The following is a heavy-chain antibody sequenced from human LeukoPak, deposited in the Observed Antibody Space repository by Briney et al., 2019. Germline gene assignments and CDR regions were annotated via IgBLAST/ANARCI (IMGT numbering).Heavy chain of an antibody. CDR2: IHYTGST. CDR1: GGSISSGTSY. V-gene: IGHV4-31*03. CDR3: ARVVMAGPNYYFDY. J-gene: IGHJ4*01. D-gene: IGHD6-19*01. Sequence: PSETLSLTCTVSGGSISSGTSYWTWIRQHPGKGLEWIGYIHYTGSTYYNPSLKSRVTISVDTSKNHFSLKLSSVTAADTAVYYCARVVMAGPNYYFDYWGHGTLVTVSS.